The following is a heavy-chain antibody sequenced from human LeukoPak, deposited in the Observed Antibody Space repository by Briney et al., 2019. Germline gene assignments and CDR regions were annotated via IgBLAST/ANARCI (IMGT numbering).Heavy chain of an antibody. Sequence: TPSETLSLTCTVSGGSISSSSYYWGWIRQPPGKGLEWIGSIYYSGSTYYNPSLKSRVTISVDTSKNQFSLKLSSVTAADTAVYYCARQRVLTSLRYFDWDHRVLGAFDIWGQGTMVTVSS. J-gene: IGHJ3*02. CDR3: ARQRVLTSLRYFDWDHRVLGAFDI. V-gene: IGHV4-39*01. CDR1: GGSISSSSYY. CDR2: IYYSGST. D-gene: IGHD3-9*01.